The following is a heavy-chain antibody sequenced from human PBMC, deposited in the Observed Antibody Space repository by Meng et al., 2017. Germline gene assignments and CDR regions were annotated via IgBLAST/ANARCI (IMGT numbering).Heavy chain of an antibody. V-gene: IGHV3-30*01. J-gene: IGHJ6*02. CDR1: GFTFSSYA. CDR2: ISYDGSNK. Sequence: GGSLRLSCAASGFTFSSYAMHWVRQAPGKGLEWVAVISYDGSNKYYADSVKGRFTISRDNSKNTLYLQMNSLRAKDTAVYYCARAFRYRGRVRLHYYGMDVWGQGTTVTVSS. CDR3: ARAFRYRGRVRLHYYGMDV. D-gene: IGHD1-1*01.